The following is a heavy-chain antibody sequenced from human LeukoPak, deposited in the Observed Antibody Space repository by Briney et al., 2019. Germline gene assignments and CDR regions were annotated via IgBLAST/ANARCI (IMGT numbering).Heavy chain of an antibody. Sequence: GASVKVSCKASGYTFTSYGISWVRQAPGQGLEWMGWISAYNGNTNYAQKLQGRVTMTTDTSTSTAYMELRSLRSDDTAVYYCARVEYCSSTSCYTGERGTYYYYYMDVWGKGTTVTVSS. D-gene: IGHD2-2*02. J-gene: IGHJ6*03. CDR1: GYTFTSYG. V-gene: IGHV1-18*01. CDR3: ARVEYCSSTSCYTGERGTYYYYYMDV. CDR2: ISAYNGNT.